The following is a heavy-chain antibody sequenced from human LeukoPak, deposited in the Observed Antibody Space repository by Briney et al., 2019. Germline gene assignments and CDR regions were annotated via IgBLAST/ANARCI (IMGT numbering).Heavy chain of an antibody. CDR3: ARATLDN. V-gene: IGHV3-53*01. Sequence: GGSLRLSCAASGFSVSSNYITWVRQAPGRGLEWVSVIYSDGSTKYADSVKARFTISRDNSKNTVYLQMNRLRVEDTALYYCARATLDNWGQGTLVTVSS. CDR2: IYSDGST. CDR1: GFSVSSNY. J-gene: IGHJ4*02.